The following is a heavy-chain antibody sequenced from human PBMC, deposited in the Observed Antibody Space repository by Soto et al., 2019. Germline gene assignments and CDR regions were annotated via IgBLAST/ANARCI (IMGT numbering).Heavy chain of an antibody. J-gene: IGHJ4*02. V-gene: IGHV4-59*08. CDR1: GGSISSYY. CDR3: ARRYGDCFDF. CDR2: IYYSGST. Sequence: SETLSLTCTVSGGSISSYYWSWIRQPPGKGLEWIGYIYYSGSTNYNPSLKSRVTISVDTSKNQFSLKLSSVTAADTAVYYCARRYGDCFDFWGQGTQVTVSS. D-gene: IGHD4-17*01.